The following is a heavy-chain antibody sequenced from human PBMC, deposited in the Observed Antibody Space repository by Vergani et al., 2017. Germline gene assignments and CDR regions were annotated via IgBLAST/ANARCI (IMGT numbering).Heavy chain of an antibody. CDR1: GYSFTSYW. V-gene: IGHV5-51*01. D-gene: IGHD3-10*01. J-gene: IGHJ6*02. CDR3: ARAKLWFGEKSHYYYYYGMDV. CDR2: IYPGDSDT. Sequence: EVLLVQSGAEVKTPGESLRISCKGSGYSFTSYWIGWVRQMPGKGLEWMGIIYPGDSDTRYSPSFQVQVTIPADKSISTAYLQWSSLKASDTAMYYCARAKLWFGEKSHYYYYYGMDVWDQGTTVTVSS.